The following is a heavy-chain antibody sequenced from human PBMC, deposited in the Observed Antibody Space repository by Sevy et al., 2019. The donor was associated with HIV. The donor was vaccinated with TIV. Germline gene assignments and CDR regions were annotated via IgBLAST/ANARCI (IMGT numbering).Heavy chain of an antibody. CDR1: GYTFSTYR. V-gene: IGHV1-18*01. J-gene: IGHJ4*02. CDR2: ISPHNGDT. Sequence: ASVKVSCKTSGYTFSTYRITWVRQAPGQGLEWMGWISPHNGDTNYAQKLQDRITMITDTSTNTAFMELTSLRSDDTAVYYCARAYCSGGRCYSLAYWGQGTLVTVSS. D-gene: IGHD2-15*01. CDR3: ARAYCSGGRCYSLAY.